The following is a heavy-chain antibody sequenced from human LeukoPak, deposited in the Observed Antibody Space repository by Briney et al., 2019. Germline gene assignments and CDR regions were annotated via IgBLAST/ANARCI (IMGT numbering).Heavy chain of an antibody. V-gene: IGHV4-59*01. Sequence: SETLSLTCTVSGGSISSYYWSWIRQPPGKGLEWIGYIYYSGSTNYNPSLKSRVTISVDTSKNQFSLKLSSVTAADTAVYYCARGYLKQQLGFDYWGQGTLVTVSS. CDR3: ARGYLKQQLGFDY. D-gene: IGHD6-13*01. CDR1: GGSISSYY. CDR2: IYYSGST. J-gene: IGHJ4*02.